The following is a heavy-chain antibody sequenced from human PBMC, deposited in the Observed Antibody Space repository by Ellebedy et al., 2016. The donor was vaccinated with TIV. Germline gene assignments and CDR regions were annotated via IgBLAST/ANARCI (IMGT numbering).Heavy chain of an antibody. V-gene: IGHV3-11*01. Sequence: GESLKISXAASGFTFSDYYMSWIRQAPGKGLEWVSYISSSGSTIYYVDSVKGRFTISRANAKNSLYLQMNSLRAEDTAVYYCAREIQLWGYYYYGMDVWGQGTTVTVSS. D-gene: IGHD5-18*01. CDR2: ISSSGSTI. CDR1: GFTFSDYY. CDR3: AREIQLWGYYYYGMDV. J-gene: IGHJ6*02.